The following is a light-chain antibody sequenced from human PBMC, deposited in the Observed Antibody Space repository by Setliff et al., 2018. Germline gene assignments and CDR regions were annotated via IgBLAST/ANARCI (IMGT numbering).Light chain of an antibody. CDR2: DVI. V-gene: IGLV2-11*01. Sequence: QSALTQPRSVSGSPGQSVTISCTGSSSDVGAYKYVSWYQQHPGEAPKLMIYDVIKRPSGVPDRFSGSKSGNTASLTISGLQAEDEADYYCCSYAGNYIRLFGGGTKVTVL. CDR3: CSYAGNYIRL. CDR1: SSDVGAYKY. J-gene: IGLJ2*01.